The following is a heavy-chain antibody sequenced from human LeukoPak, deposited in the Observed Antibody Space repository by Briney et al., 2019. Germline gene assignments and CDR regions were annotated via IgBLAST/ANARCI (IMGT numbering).Heavy chain of an antibody. J-gene: IGHJ6*03. V-gene: IGHV4-39*07. D-gene: IGHD6-13*01. CDR1: GGSISSSSYY. Sequence: SETLSPTCTVSGGSISSSSYYWGWIRQPPGKGLEWIGSIYYSGSTYYNPSLKSRVTISVDTSKNQFSLRLSSVTAADTAVYYCARVQSSSWTYYYYYYYMDVWGKGTTVTVSS. CDR2: IYYSGST. CDR3: ARVQSSSWTYYYYYYYMDV.